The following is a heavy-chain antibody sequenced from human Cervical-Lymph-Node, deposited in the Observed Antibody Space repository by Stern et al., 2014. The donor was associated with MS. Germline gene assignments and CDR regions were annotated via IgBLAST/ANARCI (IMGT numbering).Heavy chain of an antibody. D-gene: IGHD1/OR15-1a*01. CDR2: ISASGATT. CDR3: AKQEHTGSLPDY. Sequence: VQLVESGGGLVQPGGSLRLSCAASGFTFANYATTWLRQAPGEGLQWVSTISASGATTYYADSVQGRFTISRDNSKNTLYLQMDSLRVEDTAVYYCAKQEHTGSLPDYWGQGTLVTVSS. V-gene: IGHV3-23*04. CDR1: GFTFANYA. J-gene: IGHJ4*02.